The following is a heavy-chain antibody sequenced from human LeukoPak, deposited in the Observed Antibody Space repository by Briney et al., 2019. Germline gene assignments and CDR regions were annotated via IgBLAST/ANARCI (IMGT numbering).Heavy chain of an antibody. J-gene: IGHJ4*02. CDR2: INPNSGAT. CDR1: GYTFTGYY. V-gene: IGHV1-2*02. CDR3: PTWGSGWYF. Sequence: GASVKVSCKASGYTFTGYYMHWVRQAPGQGLEWMGWINPNSGATNYAQKFQGRVTMTRDTSISTAYMELTRLTSDDSAVYYCPTWGSGWYFWGQGTLVTVSS. D-gene: IGHD5-18*01.